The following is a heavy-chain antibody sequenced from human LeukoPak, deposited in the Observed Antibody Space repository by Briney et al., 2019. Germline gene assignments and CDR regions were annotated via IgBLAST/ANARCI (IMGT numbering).Heavy chain of an antibody. Sequence: GSLRLSCAASGFTFSSYEMNWVRQAPGKGLEWVPYISSSGSTIYYADSVKGRFTISRDNAKNSLYLQMNSLRAEDTAVYYCASGDCYSCDYHYYMDVWGKGTTVTISS. V-gene: IGHV3-48*03. D-gene: IGHD2-21*02. CDR2: ISSSGSTI. CDR3: ASGDCYSCDYHYYMDV. J-gene: IGHJ6*03. CDR1: GFTFSSYE.